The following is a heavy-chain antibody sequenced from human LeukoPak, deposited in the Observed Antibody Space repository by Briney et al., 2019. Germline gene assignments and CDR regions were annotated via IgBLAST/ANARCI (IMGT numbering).Heavy chain of an antibody. Sequence: SQTLSLTCAISGDSVSSNSGGWIWIRPSPSRGLEWLGRTYYRSKWYNDYAVSVKSRVTITPDPSKHKFSLQLTAVTPEYSAVYYCPRDPRAVWDDAFDIWRQGTIVTVSS. CDR3: PRDPRAVWDDAFDI. CDR1: GDSVSSNSGG. CDR2: TYYRSKWYN. J-gene: IGHJ3*02. V-gene: IGHV6-1*01. D-gene: IGHD1-26*01.